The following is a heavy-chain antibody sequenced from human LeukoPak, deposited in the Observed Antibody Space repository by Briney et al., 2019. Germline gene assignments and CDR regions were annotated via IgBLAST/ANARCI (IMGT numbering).Heavy chain of an antibody. J-gene: IGHJ4*02. V-gene: IGHV4-30-2*01. Sequence: SETLSLTCTVSGGSISSGGYYWSWIRQPPGKGLEWIGYIYHSGSTYYNPSLKSRVTISVDRSKNQFSLKLSSVTAADTAVYYCALSAVALPGPYFDYWGQGTLVTVSS. CDR2: IYHSGST. CDR1: GGSISSGGYY. D-gene: IGHD6-19*01. CDR3: ALSAVALPGPYFDY.